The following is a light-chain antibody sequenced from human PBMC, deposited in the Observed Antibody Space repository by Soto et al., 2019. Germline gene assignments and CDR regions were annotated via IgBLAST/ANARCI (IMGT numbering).Light chain of an antibody. J-gene: IGLJ7*01. CDR1: SSNFGSNY. CDR2: RNS. CDR3: ASWDDSLSAAV. Sequence: QTVVTQTPSASGTPGQRVTISCYGSSSNFGSNYVYWYQQLPGTAPRLLIYRNSERPSGVPDRFSGSKSGTSASLAISGLRSEDEADYYCASWDDSLSAAVFGGGTQLTVL. V-gene: IGLV1-47*01.